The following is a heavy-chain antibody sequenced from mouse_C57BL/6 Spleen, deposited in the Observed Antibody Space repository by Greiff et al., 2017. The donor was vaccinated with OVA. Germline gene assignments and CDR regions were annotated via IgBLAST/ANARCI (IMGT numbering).Heavy chain of an antibody. CDR1: GYTFTSYW. Sequence: QVQLQQSGAELVKPGASVKLSCKASGYTFTSYWMQWVKQRPGQGLEWIGEIDPSDSYTNYNQKFKGKATLTVDTSSSTAYMQLSSLTSEDSAVYYCARPNYYGSSWFAYWGQGTLVTVSA. CDR3: ARPNYYGSSWFAY. V-gene: IGHV1-50*01. D-gene: IGHD1-1*01. CDR2: IDPSDSYT. J-gene: IGHJ3*01.